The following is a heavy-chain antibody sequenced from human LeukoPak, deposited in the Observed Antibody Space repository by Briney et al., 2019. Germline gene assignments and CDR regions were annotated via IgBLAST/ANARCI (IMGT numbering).Heavy chain of an antibody. Sequence: SETLSLTCAVSGVSFDDYYWSWVRQTPGKGLEWIGEINHSGYTNDSPSLKSRVTLSIDTSRKQFSLNLRSVPVADAGIYYCTRMTTGHDYWGQGTLVTVSS. D-gene: IGHD4-17*01. J-gene: IGHJ4*02. CDR1: GVSFDDYY. V-gene: IGHV4-34*01. CDR2: INHSGYT. CDR3: TRMTTGHDY.